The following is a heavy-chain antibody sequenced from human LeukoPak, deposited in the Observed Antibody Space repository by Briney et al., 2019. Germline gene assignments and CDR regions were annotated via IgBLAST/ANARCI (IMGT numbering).Heavy chain of an antibody. Sequence: QAGESLRLSCAASGFTFSSYGMHWVRQAPGKGLGWVAFIRYDGSNKYYADSVKGRFTITRDKSKNTLYLQMNSLRAEDTAVYYCAKDLGAAAGTGDYYYYGMDVWGQGTTVTVSS. J-gene: IGHJ6*02. CDR2: IRYDGSNK. D-gene: IGHD6-13*01. V-gene: IGHV3-30*02. CDR3: AKDLGAAAGTGDYYYYGMDV. CDR1: GFTFSSYG.